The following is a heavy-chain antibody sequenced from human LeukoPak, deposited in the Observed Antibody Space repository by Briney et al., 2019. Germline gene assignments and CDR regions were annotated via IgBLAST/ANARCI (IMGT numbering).Heavy chain of an antibody. CDR1: GFTFSSYG. J-gene: IGHJ6*03. V-gene: IGHV3-33*01. D-gene: IGHD1-14*01. CDR3: ARDRNHRYYYYYYMDV. Sequence: GRSLRLSCAASGFTFSSYGMHWVRQAPGQGLEWVAVIWYDGSNKYYADSVKGRFTISRDNSKNTLYLQMNSLRAEDTAVYYCARDRNHRYYYYYYMDVWGKGTTVTVSS. CDR2: IWYDGSNK.